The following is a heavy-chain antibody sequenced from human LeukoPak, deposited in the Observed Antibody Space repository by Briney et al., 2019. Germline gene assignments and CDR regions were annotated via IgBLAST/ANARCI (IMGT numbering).Heavy chain of an antibody. CDR3: ARAEKYYYDSSGYYVPFDY. D-gene: IGHD3-22*01. J-gene: IGHJ4*02. V-gene: IGHV1-69*13. CDR1: GGTFISYA. Sequence: SVKVSCKASGGTFISYAISWVRQAPRQGLEWMGGIIPIFGTANYAQKFQGRVTITAGESTSTAYMELSSLRSEDTAVYYCARAEKYYYDSSGYYVPFDYWGQGTLVTVSS. CDR2: IIPIFGTA.